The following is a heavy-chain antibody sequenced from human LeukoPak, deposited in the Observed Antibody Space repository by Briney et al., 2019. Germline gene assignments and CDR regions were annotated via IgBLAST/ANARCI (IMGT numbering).Heavy chain of an antibody. CDR2: INHSGST. V-gene: IGHV4-34*01. J-gene: IGHJ3*02. Sequence: PSETLSLTCAVYGGSFSGYYWSWIRQPPGKGLEWIGEINHSGSTNYNPSLKSRVTISVDTSKNQFSLKLSSVTAADTAVYYCARDRTDDFWSGYYTSAFDIWGQGTMVTVSS. CDR3: ARDRTDDFWSGYYTSAFDI. CDR1: GGSFSGYY. D-gene: IGHD3-3*01.